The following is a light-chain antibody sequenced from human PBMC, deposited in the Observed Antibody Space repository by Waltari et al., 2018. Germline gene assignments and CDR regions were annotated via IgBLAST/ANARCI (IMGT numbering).Light chain of an antibody. CDR3: QALGSNRWV. CDR2: EDI. J-gene: IGLJ3*02. V-gene: IGLV3-1*01. Sequence: SYELTQPPSVSVSPGQTASITCTGDILGNKYASWHQHKPGQSPLLVIYEDIKRPAGIPERFSGSKSGNTATLTISGTQSMDDADYYCQALGSNRWVFGGGTKLTVL. CDR1: ILGNKY.